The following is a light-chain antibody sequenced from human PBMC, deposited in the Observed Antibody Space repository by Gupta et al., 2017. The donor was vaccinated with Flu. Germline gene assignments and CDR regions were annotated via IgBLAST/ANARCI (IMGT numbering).Light chain of an antibody. CDR1: SSNIGSNT. CDR2: SYN. CDR3: AAWDDDLNGPV. J-gene: IGLJ3*02. V-gene: IGLV1-44*01. Sequence: QSVLTQPPSASGTPGQWVTISCSGSSSNIGSNTVNWYQQLPGTAPKLLIYSYNQRPSGVPDRFSGSKSGTSASLAISGLQSADEADYYCAAWDDDLNGPVFGGGTRLTVL.